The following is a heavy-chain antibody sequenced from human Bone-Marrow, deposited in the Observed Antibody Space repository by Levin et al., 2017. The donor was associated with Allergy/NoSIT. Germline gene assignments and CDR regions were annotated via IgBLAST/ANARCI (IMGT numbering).Heavy chain of an antibody. J-gene: IGHJ4*02. Sequence: RGESLKISCAASRFTLRDYYMSWIRQAPGKGLEWISYISTTGDTIYYADSVKGRFTISRDNSKNSLYLQMNSLTAEDTAVYYCARGWVAAGPDFWGQGTLVTVSS. V-gene: IGHV3-11*01. CDR3: ARGWVAAGPDF. CDR2: ISTTGDTI. CDR1: RFTLRDYY. D-gene: IGHD6-13*01.